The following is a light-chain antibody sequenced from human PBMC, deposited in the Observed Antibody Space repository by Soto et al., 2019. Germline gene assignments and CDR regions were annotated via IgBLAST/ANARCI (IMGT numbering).Light chain of an antibody. CDR1: SSDVGGYNY. V-gene: IGLV2-14*01. CDR2: EVS. CDR3: SSYTSSSTLGV. Sequence: QSALTQPASVSGSSGQSITISCTGTSSDVGGYNYVSWYKQHPGKAPKLMIYEVSNRPSGVSNRFSGSKSGNTASLTISGLQAEDEADYYCSSYTSSSTLGVFGTGTKVTVL. J-gene: IGLJ1*01.